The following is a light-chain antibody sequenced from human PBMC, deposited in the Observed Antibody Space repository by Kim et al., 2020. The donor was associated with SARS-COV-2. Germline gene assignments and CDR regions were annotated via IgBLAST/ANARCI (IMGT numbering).Light chain of an antibody. CDR2: AAS. Sequence: IQLTQSPSSLSASVGDRVTITCRASQGISSYLAWYQQKPGKAPKLLIYAASTLQSGVPSRFSGSGSGTDFTLTISSLQPEDFATYNCQQLNSYPRTFGGETKMDIK. V-gene: IGKV1-9*01. CDR3: QQLNSYPRT. CDR1: QGISSY. J-gene: IGKJ4*01.